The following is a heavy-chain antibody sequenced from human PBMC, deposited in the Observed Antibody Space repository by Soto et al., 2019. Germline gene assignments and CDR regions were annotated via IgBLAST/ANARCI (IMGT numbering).Heavy chain of an antibody. V-gene: IGHV1-69*13. D-gene: IGHD2-2*01. CDR3: ASVVVPAAAVTFDY. Sequence: SVKVSCKASGGTFSSHAISWVRQAPGQGLEWMGGIIPIFGTANYAQKFQGRVTITADESTSTAYMELSSLRSEDTPVYYCASVVVPAAAVTFDYWGQGTLVTVSS. CDR2: IIPIFGTA. J-gene: IGHJ4*02. CDR1: GGTFSSHA.